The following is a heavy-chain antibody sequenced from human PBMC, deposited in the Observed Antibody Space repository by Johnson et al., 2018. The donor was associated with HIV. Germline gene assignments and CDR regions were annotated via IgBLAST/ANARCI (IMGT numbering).Heavy chain of an antibody. CDR3: ARDGPWLQSQRDAFDV. V-gene: IGHV3-7*01. Sequence: VHLVESGGGLVQPGGSLRLSCVASGFTFSSYWMSWVRQVPGKAPEWVANIKRDGSEKYYVDSVKGRFTISRDNAKNSLYLQMNSLRVEDTAMYYCARDGPWLQSQRDAFDVWGQGTMVIVSS. CDR2: IKRDGSEK. CDR1: GFTFSSYW. D-gene: IGHD5-24*01. J-gene: IGHJ3*01.